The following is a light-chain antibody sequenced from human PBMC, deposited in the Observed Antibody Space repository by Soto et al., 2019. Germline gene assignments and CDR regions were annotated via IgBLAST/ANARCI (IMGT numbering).Light chain of an antibody. J-gene: IGLJ3*02. Sequence: QSVLTQPPSVSGAPGQRVTISCTGSSSNIGAGYDVQWYQQLPGTAPKLLIYGDTNRPSGVPDRLSGSNSGTSASLAITGLQAEDESDYYCQSYDSSLSGSVFGGGTKLTVL. CDR2: GDT. CDR3: QSYDSSLSGSV. V-gene: IGLV1-40*01. CDR1: SSNIGAGYD.